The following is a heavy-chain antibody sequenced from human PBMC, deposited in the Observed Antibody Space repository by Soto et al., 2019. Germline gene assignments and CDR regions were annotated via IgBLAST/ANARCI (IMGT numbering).Heavy chain of an antibody. V-gene: IGHV4-31*03. D-gene: IGHD2-21*02. Sequence: SETLSLTCTVSDASINSGGHYWSWIRQHPGKGLEWIGFIYYSGTTYYNPSLKSRVTTSVDTSKNQFFLRLSSVTAADTDVYYCARGLIVMLAGIEELINSHFDSWGQGTLVTVSS. CDR2: IYYSGTT. CDR1: DASINSGGHY. J-gene: IGHJ4*02. CDR3: ARGLIVMLAGIEELINSHFDS.